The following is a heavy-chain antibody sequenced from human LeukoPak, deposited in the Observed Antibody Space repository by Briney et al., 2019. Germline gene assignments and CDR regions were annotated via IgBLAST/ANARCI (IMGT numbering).Heavy chain of an antibody. J-gene: IGHJ4*02. V-gene: IGHV1-2*06. CDR2: NNPNSGGT. D-gene: IGHD3-22*01. CDR3: ARENYYDSNESLDY. Sequence: ASVKVSCKASGYTFTGYYMHWVRQAPGQGLEWMGRNNPNSGGTNYAQKFQGRVTMTRDTSISTAYMELSRLRSDDTAVYYCARENYYDSNESLDYWGQGTLVTVSS. CDR1: GYTFTGYY.